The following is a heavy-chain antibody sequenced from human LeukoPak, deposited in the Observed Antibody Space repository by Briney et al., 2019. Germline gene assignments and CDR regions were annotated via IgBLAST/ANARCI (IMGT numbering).Heavy chain of an antibody. D-gene: IGHD6-13*01. Sequence: GGSLRLSCAASGFTVSNKYMSWVRQAPGKGLECVSVIYDGDNTYYAESVKGRFTISRDNSKNTLYLQMKSLRAEDTAVYYCAQASIAATGTFDYWGQGTPVTVSS. V-gene: IGHV3-53*01. J-gene: IGHJ4*02. CDR3: AQASIAATGTFDY. CDR2: IYDGDNT. CDR1: GFTVSNKY.